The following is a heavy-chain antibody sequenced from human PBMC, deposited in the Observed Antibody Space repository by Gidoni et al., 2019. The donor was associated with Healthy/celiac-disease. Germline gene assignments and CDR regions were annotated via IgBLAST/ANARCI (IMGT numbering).Heavy chain of an antibody. Sequence: QVQLQESGPGLVTPSETLSLTCTVPGGSISSYYWSWIRQPPGKGLEWIGYIYYSGSTNYNPSLKSRVTISVDTSKNQFSLKLSSVTAADTAVYYCARDRLEPPNYYYGMDVWGQGTTVTVSS. CDR3: ARDRLEPPNYYYGMDV. V-gene: IGHV4-59*01. J-gene: IGHJ6*02. CDR1: GGSISSYY. CDR2: IYYSGST. D-gene: IGHD1-1*01.